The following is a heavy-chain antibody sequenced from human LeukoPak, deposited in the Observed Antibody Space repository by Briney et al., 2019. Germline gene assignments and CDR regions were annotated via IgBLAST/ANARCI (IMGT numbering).Heavy chain of an antibody. CDR2: IHHGGST. Sequence: SETLSLTCAVSGGSISSGGYSWSWLRQPPGTGLEWIGYIHHGGSTSYNPSLRSRLTISVDRSKNQFSLKLSSMTAADTAVYYCARAPTRYGSGSADYYYYGMDVWGKGTTVTVSS. CDR3: ARAPTRYGSGSADYYYYGMDV. J-gene: IGHJ6*04. CDR1: GGSISSGGYS. D-gene: IGHD3-10*01. V-gene: IGHV4-30-2*01.